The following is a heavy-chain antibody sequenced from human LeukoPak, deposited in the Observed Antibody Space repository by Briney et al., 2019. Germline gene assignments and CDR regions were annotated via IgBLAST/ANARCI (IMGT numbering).Heavy chain of an antibody. CDR1: GXTFTSYS. CDR3: AKDDHYDTSGHGWVFDI. V-gene: IGHV3-30*18. Sequence: GGSLRLSCAASGXTFTSYSMHWVRQAPGKGLEWVAFISPDGSIGNYADSVKGRFTISRDNSKNTVYLQINSLRPEDTALYHCAKDDHYDTSGHGWVFDIWGQGTVVTVSS. CDR2: ISPDGSIG. J-gene: IGHJ3*02. D-gene: IGHD3-22*01.